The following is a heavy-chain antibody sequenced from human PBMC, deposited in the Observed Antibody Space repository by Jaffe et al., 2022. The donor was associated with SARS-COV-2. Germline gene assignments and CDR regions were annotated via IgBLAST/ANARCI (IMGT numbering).Heavy chain of an antibody. CDR1: GFTFSSYG. J-gene: IGHJ4*02. CDR2: IWYDGSNK. Sequence: QVQLVESGGGVVQPGRSLRLSCAASGFTFSSYGMHWVRQAPGKGLEWVAVIWYDGSNKYYADSVKGRFTISRDNSKNTLYLQMNSLRAEDTAVYYCARDGEMATISYFDYWGQGTLVTVSS. D-gene: IGHD5-12*01. V-gene: IGHV3-33*01. CDR3: ARDGEMATISYFDY.